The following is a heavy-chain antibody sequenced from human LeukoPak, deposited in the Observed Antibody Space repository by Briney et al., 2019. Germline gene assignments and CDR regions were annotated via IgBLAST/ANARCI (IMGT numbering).Heavy chain of an antibody. D-gene: IGHD3-3*01. V-gene: IGHV3-23*01. Sequence: GGSLRLSCAASKFTFRNYAMSWVRQAPGRGLEWVAAITDGGGSTYYADSVKGRFTISRDNSKNTLYLQMNSLRAEDTAVYYCAKGALTYYDFWSGYYTDWFDPWGQGTLVTVSS. CDR1: KFTFRNYA. CDR2: ITDGGGST. CDR3: AKGALTYYDFWSGYYTDWFDP. J-gene: IGHJ5*02.